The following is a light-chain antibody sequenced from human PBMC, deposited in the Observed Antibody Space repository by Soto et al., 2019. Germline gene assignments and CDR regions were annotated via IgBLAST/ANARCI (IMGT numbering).Light chain of an antibody. Sequence: QSALTQPPSASGAPGQSVTISCTGNSSDIGGYDYVSWYQQHPGKAPKLIIYEVNKRPSGVPDRFSGSKSGNTASLIVSGLQAEDEADYYFSSYAGSNNLVFAGGTKVTVL. CDR1: SSDIGGYDY. J-gene: IGLJ3*02. CDR2: EVN. CDR3: SSYAGSNNLV. V-gene: IGLV2-8*01.